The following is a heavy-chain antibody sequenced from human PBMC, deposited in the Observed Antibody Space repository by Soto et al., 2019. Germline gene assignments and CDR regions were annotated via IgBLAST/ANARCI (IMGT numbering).Heavy chain of an antibody. Sequence: QVHLVQSGAEVKKPGSSVKVSCKASGGTFTSYAISWVRQAPGQGLEWIGEIIPIFTTANYAQKFQGRVTITSDESTSTASMDLSSLRSEGTAVYYCARVRRELCASPCCYGSHGMDVWGQGTTVTVSS. J-gene: IGHJ6*02. V-gene: IGHV1-69*05. CDR2: IIPIFTTA. CDR1: GGTFTSYA. CDR3: ARVRRELCASPCCYGSHGMDV. D-gene: IGHD2-2*01.